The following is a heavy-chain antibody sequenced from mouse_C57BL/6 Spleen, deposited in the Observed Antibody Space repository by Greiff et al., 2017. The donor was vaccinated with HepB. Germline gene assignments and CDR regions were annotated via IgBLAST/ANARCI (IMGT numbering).Heavy chain of an antibody. V-gene: IGHV1-26*01. Sequence: VQLQQSGPELVKPGASVKISCKASGYTFTDYYMNWVKQSHGKSLEWIGDINPNNGGTSYNQKFKGKATLTVDKSSSTAYMELRSLTSEDSAVYYCARKGGDYAPMDYWGQGTSVTVSS. CDR3: ARKGGDYAPMDY. CDR1: GYTFTDYY. CDR2: INPNNGGT. D-gene: IGHD2-4*01. J-gene: IGHJ4*01.